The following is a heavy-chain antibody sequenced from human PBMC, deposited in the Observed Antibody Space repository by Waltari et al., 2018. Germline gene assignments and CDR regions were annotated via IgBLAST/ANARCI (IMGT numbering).Heavy chain of an antibody. D-gene: IGHD4-17*01. CDR2: NYYSGST. Sequence: QVQLQESGPGLVKPSQTLSLTCTVSGGSISSGGYYWRWHSQHPGKGLEWMGYNYYSGSTYYNPSLKSLVTISVDTSKTQFSRKLSSVTAADTALDYCARAIGDYDFDYWGQGTLVTVSS. J-gene: IGHJ4*02. V-gene: IGHV4-31*01. CDR3: ARAIGDYDFDY. CDR1: GGSISSGGYY.